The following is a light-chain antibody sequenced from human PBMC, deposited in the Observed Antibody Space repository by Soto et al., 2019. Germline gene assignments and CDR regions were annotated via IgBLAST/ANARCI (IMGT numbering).Light chain of an antibody. J-gene: IGKJ2*01. CDR3: QQYNSYPYT. V-gene: IGKV1-5*03. Sequence: DIKMTKSPSTLFASLEEKAPITCRASQRISSWLAWYQQKPGKPPKVLIYKASSLESGVPSRFSGSGSGTEFTLTISSLQPDDFATYYCQQYNSYPYTFGQGTKLEIK. CDR2: KAS. CDR1: QRISSW.